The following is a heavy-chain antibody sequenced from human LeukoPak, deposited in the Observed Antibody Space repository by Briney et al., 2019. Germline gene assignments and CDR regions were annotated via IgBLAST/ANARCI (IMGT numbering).Heavy chain of an antibody. CDR2: INHSGST. Sequence: SETLSLTCAVYGGSFSGYYWSWIRQPPGKGLEWIGEINHSGSTNYNPPLKSRVTISVDTSKNQFSLKLSSVTAADTAVYYCASTAVAGTSYLDYWGQGTLVTVSS. CDR3: ASTAVAGTSYLDY. V-gene: IGHV4-34*01. D-gene: IGHD6-19*01. J-gene: IGHJ4*02. CDR1: GGSFSGYY.